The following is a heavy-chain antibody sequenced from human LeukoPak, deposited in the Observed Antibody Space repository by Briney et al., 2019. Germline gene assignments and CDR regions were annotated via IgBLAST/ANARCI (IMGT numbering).Heavy chain of an antibody. CDR1: GFTFSSYS. CDR2: ISSSSTI. CDR3: ARDNWFDP. J-gene: IGHJ5*02. Sequence: GGSLRLSCAASGFTFSSYSMNWVCQAPGKGLEWVSYISSSSTIYYADSVKGRFTISRDNAKNSLYLQMNSLRAEDTAVYYCARDNWFDPWGQGTLVTVSS. V-gene: IGHV3-48*01.